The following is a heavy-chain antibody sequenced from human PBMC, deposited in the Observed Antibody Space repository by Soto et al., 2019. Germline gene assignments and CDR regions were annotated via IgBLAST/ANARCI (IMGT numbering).Heavy chain of an antibody. CDR3: ARVMAVTIFGVVEDWFDP. Sequence: QVQLQESGPGLVKPSGTLSLTCAVSGGSISSSNWWSWVRQPPGKGLEWIGEIYHSGSTNYNPSLTSPVTISVDKSKNQLSVQLSSVTAADTAVYYCARVMAVTIFGVVEDWFDPWGQGTLVTVSS. CDR1: GGSISSSNW. D-gene: IGHD3-3*01. V-gene: IGHV4-4*02. CDR2: IYHSGST. J-gene: IGHJ5*02.